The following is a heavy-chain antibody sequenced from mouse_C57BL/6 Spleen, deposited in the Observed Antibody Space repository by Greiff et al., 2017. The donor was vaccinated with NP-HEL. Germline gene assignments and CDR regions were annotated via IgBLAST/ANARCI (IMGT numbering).Heavy chain of an antibody. CDR2: IHPNSGST. V-gene: IGHV1-64*01. J-gene: IGHJ2*01. D-gene: IGHD2-5*01. CDR3: ARARYSNSPFDY. CDR1: GYTFTSYW. Sequence: VQLQQPGAELVKPGASVKLSCKASGYTFTSYWMHWVKQRPGQGLEWIGMIHPNSGSTNYNEKFKSKATLTVDKSSSTAYMQLSSLTSEDSAVYYCARARYSNSPFDYWGQGTNLTVSS.